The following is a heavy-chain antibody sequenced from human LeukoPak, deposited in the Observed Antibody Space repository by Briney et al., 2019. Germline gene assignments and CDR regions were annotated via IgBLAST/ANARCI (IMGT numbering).Heavy chain of an antibody. CDR2: ISSSSSTI. CDR1: GFTFSSYN. D-gene: IGHD1-20*01. Sequence: GGSLRLSCAASGFTFSSYNMNWVRQAPGKGLECVSYISSSSSTIYYADSVKGRFTISRDNAKNSLYLQMNSLRAKDTAVYYCVSGNNCNYWGQGTLVTVSS. V-gene: IGHV3-48*01. J-gene: IGHJ4*02. CDR3: VSGNNCNY.